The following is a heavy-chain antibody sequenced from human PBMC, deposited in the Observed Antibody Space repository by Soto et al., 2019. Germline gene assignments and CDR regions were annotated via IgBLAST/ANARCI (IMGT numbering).Heavy chain of an antibody. CDR1: GGSISDYY. D-gene: IGHD1-26*01. CDR3: ARQSGGYYYYGMDV. Sequence: SETLSLTCTVSGGSISDYYWSWIRQPPGKGLEWIGYIYYSGTTNYSPSLKGRVTISVDTSKNQFSLKLSSVTAADSAIYYCARQSGGYYYYGMDVWGQGTTVTVSS. CDR2: IYYSGTT. J-gene: IGHJ6*02. V-gene: IGHV4-59*08.